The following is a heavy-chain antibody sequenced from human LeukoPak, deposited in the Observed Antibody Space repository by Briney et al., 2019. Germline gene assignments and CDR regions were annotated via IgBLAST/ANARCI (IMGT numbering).Heavy chain of an antibody. CDR3: ASTRRDGYPFDY. D-gene: IGHD5-24*01. Sequence: PSETLSLTCTVSGGSISSYYWSWIRQPAGKGLEWIGYIYFIGSTNYNPSLKSRVTISVDTSKNQFSLKLRSVTAADTAVYYCASTRRDGYPFDYWGQGTLVTVSS. J-gene: IGHJ4*02. V-gene: IGHV4-59*01. CDR1: GGSISSYY. CDR2: IYFIGST.